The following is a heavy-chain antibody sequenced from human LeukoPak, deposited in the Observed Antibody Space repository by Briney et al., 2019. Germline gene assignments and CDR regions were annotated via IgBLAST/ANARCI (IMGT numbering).Heavy chain of an antibody. CDR3: ARVLGAAAVGYYFDY. D-gene: IGHD6-13*01. CDR2: IYSGGST. J-gene: IGHJ4*02. V-gene: IGHV3-53*01. CDR1: GFTVSSNY. Sequence: GGSLRLSCAASGFTVSSNYMSWVRQAPGKGLEWVSVIYSGGSTYYADSVKGRFTISRDNSKNTLYLQMNSLRAEDTAVYYCARVLGAAAVGYYFDYWGQGTLVTVSS.